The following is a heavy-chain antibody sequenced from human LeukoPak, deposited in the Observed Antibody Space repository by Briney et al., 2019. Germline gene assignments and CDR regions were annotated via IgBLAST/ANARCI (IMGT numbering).Heavy chain of an antibody. Sequence: PGTSLRLSCAASGFTFSSYGMHWVRQAPGKGLEWVALIWYDGSNKYYADSVKGRFTISRDNAKNSLYLQMDSLRPEDTAVYYCARAPDSGYEDNWGQGTLVTVSS. V-gene: IGHV3-33*01. CDR2: IWYDGSNK. J-gene: IGHJ4*02. CDR1: GFTFSSYG. D-gene: IGHD5-12*01. CDR3: ARAPDSGYEDN.